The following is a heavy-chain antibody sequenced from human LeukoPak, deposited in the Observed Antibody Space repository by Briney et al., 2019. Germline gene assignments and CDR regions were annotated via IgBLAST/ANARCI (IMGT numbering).Heavy chain of an antibody. J-gene: IGHJ5*02. V-gene: IGHV1-18*01. CDR2: ISAYNGNT. CDR1: GYTFTSYD. CDR3: ARDLLEGDYARNWFDP. Sequence: ASVKVSCKASGYTFTSYDINWVRQATGQGLEWMGWISAYNGNTNYAQKLQGRVTMTTDTSTSTAYMELRSLRSDDTAVYYCARDLLEGDYARNWFDPWGQGTLVTVSS. D-gene: IGHD4-17*01.